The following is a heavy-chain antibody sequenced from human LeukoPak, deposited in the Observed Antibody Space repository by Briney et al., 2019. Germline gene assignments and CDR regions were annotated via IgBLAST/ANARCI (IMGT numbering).Heavy chain of an antibody. V-gene: IGHV3-23*01. CDR3: AKAPGGIVGY. CDR1: GFTFSSSA. D-gene: IGHD3-16*01. J-gene: IGHJ4*02. Sequence: GGSLRLSCAASGFTFSSSAMSWVRQAPGKGLEWVSAINAGGGSTYYADSVKGRFTISRDNSKNTLYLQMNSLRAEDTAVYYCAKAPGGIVGYWGQGTLVTVSS. CDR2: INAGGGST.